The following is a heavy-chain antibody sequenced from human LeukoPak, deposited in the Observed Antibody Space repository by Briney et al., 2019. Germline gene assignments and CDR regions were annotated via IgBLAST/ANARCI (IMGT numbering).Heavy chain of an antibody. D-gene: IGHD6-13*01. J-gene: IGHJ4*02. CDR2: INSDGKII. CDR1: GFTFSSYW. V-gene: IGHV3-74*01. CDR3: AKLSSHWSFDY. Sequence: PGGSLRLSCAASGFTFSSYWMHWVRQAPGKGLVWVSGINSDGKIISYADSVKGRFTISRDNAKNTLLLQMNSLRVEDTAVYYCAKLSSHWSFDYWGQGSLVTVSS.